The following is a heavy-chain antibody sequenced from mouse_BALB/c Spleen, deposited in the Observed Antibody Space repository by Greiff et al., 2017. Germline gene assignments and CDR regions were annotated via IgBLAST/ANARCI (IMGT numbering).Heavy chain of an antibody. CDR1: GFNFNDYY. D-gene: IGHD1-1*01. CDR2: IYPYNGGT. CDR3: ARGGSSGAMDY. V-gene: IGHV1-34*01. Sequence: EVQLVESGAELVRSGASVKLSCTASGFNFNDYYMHWVKQSHGKSLEWIGYIYPYNGGTGYNQKFKSKATLTVDNSSSTAYMELRSLTSEDSAVYYCARGGSSGAMDYWGQGTSVTVSS. J-gene: IGHJ4*01.